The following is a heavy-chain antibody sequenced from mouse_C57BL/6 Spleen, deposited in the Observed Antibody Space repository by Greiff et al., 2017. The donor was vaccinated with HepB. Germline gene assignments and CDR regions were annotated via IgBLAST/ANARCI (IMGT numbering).Heavy chain of an antibody. CDR2: IDPETCGT. CDR1: GYTFTDYE. J-gene: IGHJ4*01. Sequence: QVQLQQSGAELVRPGASVTLSCKASGYTFTDYEMHWVKQTPVHGLEWIGAIDPETCGTAYNQKFKGKAILTADKSSSTAYMELRSLTSEDSAVYYCTRWRITTRYYAMDYWGQGTSVTVSS. CDR3: TRWRITTRYYAMDY. D-gene: IGHD2-4*01. V-gene: IGHV1-15*01.